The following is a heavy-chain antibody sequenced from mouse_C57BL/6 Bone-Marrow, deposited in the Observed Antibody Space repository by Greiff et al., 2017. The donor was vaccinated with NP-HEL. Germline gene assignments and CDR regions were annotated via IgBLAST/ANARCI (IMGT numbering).Heavy chain of an antibody. D-gene: IGHD2-5*01. CDR1: GYTFTDYN. J-gene: IGHJ1*03. V-gene: IGHV1-18*01. CDR3: ARSRSNYAWYFDV. CDR2: INPNNGGT. Sequence: VQLQQSGPELVKPGASVKIPCKASGYTFTDYNMDWVKQSHGKSLEWIGDINPNNGGTIYNQKFKGKATLTVDKSSSTAYMELRSLTSEDTAVYYCARSRSNYAWYFDVWGTGTTVTVSS.